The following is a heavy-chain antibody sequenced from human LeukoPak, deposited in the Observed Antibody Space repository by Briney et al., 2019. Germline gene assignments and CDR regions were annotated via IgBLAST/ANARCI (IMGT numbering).Heavy chain of an antibody. CDR3: ARASSSGRNYYNYYDMDV. CDR2: ISSSGSSI. CDR1: GFTFSAYY. J-gene: IGHJ6*03. Sequence: GGSLRLSCAGSGFTFSAYYMSWIRQAPGEGLKGVSYISSSGSSIYYADSVEGRFTVSRDNAKNSMYLKMNSLRADDTAVYYCARASSSGRNYYNYYDMDVWGKGTTVTVSS. V-gene: IGHV3-11*01. D-gene: IGHD3-22*01.